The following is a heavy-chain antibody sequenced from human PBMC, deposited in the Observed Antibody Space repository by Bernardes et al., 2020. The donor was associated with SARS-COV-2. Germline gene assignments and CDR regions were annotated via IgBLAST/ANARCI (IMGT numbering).Heavy chain of an antibody. CDR2: INPSGGHT. V-gene: IGHV1-46*01. CDR1: GYTFTNYY. CDR3: ARGHSGNNGFLHFDF. J-gene: IGHJ4*02. Sequence: ASVKVSCKASGYTFTNYYMHWVRQAPGQGLEWMGIINPSGGHTSYPQKFQGRVTMSRDTSTSTVYMELSSLSSEDTAVYYCARGHSGNNGFLHFDFWGQGTLVTVSS. D-gene: IGHD1-26*01.